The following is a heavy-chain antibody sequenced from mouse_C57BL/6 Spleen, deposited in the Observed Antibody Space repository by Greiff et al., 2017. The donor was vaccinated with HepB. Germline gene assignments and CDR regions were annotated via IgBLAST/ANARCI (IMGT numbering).Heavy chain of an antibody. J-gene: IGHJ4*01. V-gene: IGHV1-26*01. D-gene: IGHD1-1*01. CDR2: INPNNGGT. CDR1: GYTFTDYY. Sequence: VQLQQSGPELVKPGASVKISCKASGYTFTDYYMNWVKQSHGKSLEWIGDINPNNGGTSYNQKFKGKATVTVDKSSSKAYMELRSLTSEDSAVYYCARDYGSRDWGQGTAVTFSS. CDR3: ARDYGSRD.